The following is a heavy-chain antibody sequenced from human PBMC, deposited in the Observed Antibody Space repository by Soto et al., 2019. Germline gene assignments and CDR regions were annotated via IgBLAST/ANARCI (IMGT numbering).Heavy chain of an antibody. Sequence: QVRLVQSGAEEKKPGASVIVSCKGSGFTFTSYVIHWLRQAPGQRLEWMGCINGGNGHTEGSQNFQGRVAIRREPSASTAYTELSSLRPEDTAVYYCSNTYLWLGGNDYRMVLWGQGTPVTVSS. CDR2: INGGNGHT. V-gene: IGHV1-3*05. J-gene: IGHJ6*02. CDR1: GFTFTSYV. D-gene: IGHD3-16*01. CDR3: SNTYLWLGGNDYRMVL.